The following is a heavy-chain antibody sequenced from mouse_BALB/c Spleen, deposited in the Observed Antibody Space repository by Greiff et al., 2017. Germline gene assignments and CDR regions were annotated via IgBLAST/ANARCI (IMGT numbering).Heavy chain of an antibody. CDR1: GDSITSGY. CDR3: ARKEYGNSAWFAY. J-gene: IGHJ3*01. Sequence: DVQLQESGPSLVKPSQTLSLTCSVTGDSITSGYWNWIRKFPGNKLEYMGYISYSGSTYYNPSLKSRISITRDTSKNQYYLQLNSVTTEDTATYYCARKEYGNSAWFAYWGQGTLVTVSA. V-gene: IGHV3-8*02. CDR2: ISYSGST. D-gene: IGHD2-10*02.